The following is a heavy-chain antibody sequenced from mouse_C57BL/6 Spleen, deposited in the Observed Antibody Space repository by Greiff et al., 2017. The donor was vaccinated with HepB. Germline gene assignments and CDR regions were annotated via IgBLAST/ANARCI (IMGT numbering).Heavy chain of an antibody. CDR1: GYTFTDYN. V-gene: IGHV1-18*01. D-gene: IGHD2-2*01. Sequence: VQLQQSGPELVKPGASVKIPCKASGYTFTDYNMDWVKQSHGKSLEWIGDINPNNGGTIYSQKFKGKATLTVDKSSSTAYMELRSLTSEDTAVYYCARNNGYDDYFDYWGQGTTLTVSS. CDR3: ARNNGYDDYFDY. J-gene: IGHJ2*01. CDR2: INPNNGGT.